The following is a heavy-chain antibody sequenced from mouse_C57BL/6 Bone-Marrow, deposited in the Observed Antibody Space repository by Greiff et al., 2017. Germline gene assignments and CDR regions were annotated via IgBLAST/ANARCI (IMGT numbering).Heavy chain of an antibody. CDR2: FRLNSDNYAT. J-gene: IGHJ4*01. CDR3: TCAHYSNYLCAKDY. D-gene: IGHD2-5*01. Sequence: EVQLQESGGGLVQPAGSLKLSCVASGFTFSNYWLNWVRQSPETGLEWFAHFRLNSDNYATHYAASMQGRFTISTVDSKSSVYLQMNNLSAEDTGIYYCTCAHYSNYLCAKDYWGQGTSVTVAS. CDR1: GFTFSNYW. V-gene: IGHV6-3*01.